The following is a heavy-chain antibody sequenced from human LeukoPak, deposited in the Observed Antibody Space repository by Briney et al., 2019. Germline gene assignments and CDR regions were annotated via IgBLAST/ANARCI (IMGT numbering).Heavy chain of an antibody. CDR2: VWYDGRNR. CDR3: ARGVVVTAPGGDAFDI. J-gene: IGHJ3*02. D-gene: IGHD2-21*02. Sequence: GGSLRLSCAASGYTFSRHGIHWVRQAPGKGLEWVAVVWYDGRNRDYADSVKGRFTISKDNSNNMVFLQMDRLRAEDTAVYYCARGVVVTAPGGDAFDIWGQGTMVTVSS. CDR1: GYTFSRHG. V-gene: IGHV3-33*01.